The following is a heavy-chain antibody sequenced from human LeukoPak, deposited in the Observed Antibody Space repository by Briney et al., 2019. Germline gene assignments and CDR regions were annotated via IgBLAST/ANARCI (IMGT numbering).Heavy chain of an antibody. CDR2: MNPNSGNT. Sequence: ASVKVSCKASGYTFTSYEINWVRQATGQGLEWMGWMNPNSGNTGYAQKFQGRVTMTRNTSIGTAYLGLSSLSSDDTAVYYCARRDCGGGSCFRFLSLDFDYWGQGTLVTVSS. V-gene: IGHV1-8*01. D-gene: IGHD2-15*01. CDR1: GYTFTSYE. CDR3: ARRDCGGGSCFRFLSLDFDY. J-gene: IGHJ4*02.